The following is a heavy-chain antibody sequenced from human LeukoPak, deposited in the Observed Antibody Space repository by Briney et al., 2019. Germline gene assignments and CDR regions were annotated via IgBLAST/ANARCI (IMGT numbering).Heavy chain of an antibody. D-gene: IGHD6-19*01. CDR1: GGSFSGYY. J-gene: IGHJ3*02. CDR2: INHSGST. CDR3: ARIMPQYSSGWRPHGAFDI. V-gene: IGHV4-34*01. Sequence: SETLSLTCAVYGGSFSGYYWSWIRQPPGKGREWIGEINHSGSTNYNPSLKSRVTISVDTSKNQFSLKLSSVTAADTAVYYCARIMPQYSSGWRPHGAFDIWGQGTMVTVSS.